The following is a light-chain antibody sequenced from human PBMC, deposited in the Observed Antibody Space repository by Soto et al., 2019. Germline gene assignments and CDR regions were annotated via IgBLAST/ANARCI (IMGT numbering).Light chain of an antibody. CDR1: SSDVGAYNY. CDR2: DVS. J-gene: IGLJ1*01. V-gene: IGLV2-11*01. CDR3: SSYAGSYSFV. Sequence: QSVLTQPRSVSGSPGQSVTISCTGTSSDVGAYNYVSWYQQHPGKAPKFIIYDVSTRPSGVPDRFSGSKSGNTASLIISGLQAEDEADYYCSSYAGSYSFVFGSGTKVTVL.